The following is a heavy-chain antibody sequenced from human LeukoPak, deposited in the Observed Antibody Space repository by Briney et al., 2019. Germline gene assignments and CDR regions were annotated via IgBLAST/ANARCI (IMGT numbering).Heavy chain of an antibody. J-gene: IGHJ3*02. CDR3: ARDKRRSYYDSSGYPIDAFDI. CDR2: ISGTGGRT. V-gene: IGHV3-23*01. CDR1: RFTFSTYA. Sequence: GGSLRLSCVATSRFTFSTYAMSWVRQAPGKGLEWVSTISGTGGRTYYADSVKGRFTISRDNSKNTLYLQMNSLRAEDTAVYYCARDKRRSYYDSSGYPIDAFDIWGQGTMVTVSS. D-gene: IGHD3-22*01.